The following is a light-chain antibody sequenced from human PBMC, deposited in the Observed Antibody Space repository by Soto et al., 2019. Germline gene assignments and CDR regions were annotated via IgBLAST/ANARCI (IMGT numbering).Light chain of an antibody. V-gene: IGLV2-18*02. CDR2: EVS. J-gene: IGLJ2*01. CDR1: SSDVGSYNH. Sequence: QSVLTQPPSVSGSPGQSVTISCTGTSSDVGSYNHVSWYQQPPGTAPKLMIYEVSHRPSGVPDRFSGSKSGNTASLTISGLQAEDEADYYCSSYRSISTPWVFGGGTKVTVL. CDR3: SSYRSISTPWV.